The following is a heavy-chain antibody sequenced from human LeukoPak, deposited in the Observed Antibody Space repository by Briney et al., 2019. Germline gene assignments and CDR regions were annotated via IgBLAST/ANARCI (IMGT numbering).Heavy chain of an antibody. D-gene: IGHD4-17*01. CDR3: AREGGYGDYAAPFYDY. Sequence: GGSLGLSCAASGFTFSSYWMSWVRQAPGKGLEWVANIKQDGSEKYYVDSVKGRFTISRDNAKNSLYLQMNSLRAEDTAVYYCAREGGYGDYAAPFYDYWGQGTLVTVSS. CDR2: IKQDGSEK. J-gene: IGHJ4*02. V-gene: IGHV3-7*01. CDR1: GFTFSSYW.